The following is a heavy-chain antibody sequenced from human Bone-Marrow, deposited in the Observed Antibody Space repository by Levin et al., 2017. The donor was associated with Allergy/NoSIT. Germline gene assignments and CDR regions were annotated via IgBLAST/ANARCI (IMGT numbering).Heavy chain of an antibody. CDR2: IFHSGTT. D-gene: IGHD4/OR15-4a*01. Sequence: PSETLSLTCSVSGGFVSSDDHYWAWVRQPPGKGLEWVATIFHSGTTYYSPSLRSRARISVDTSKSQFSLRPRSATVAATAVYFCTGQPCNWNDYVSTGRNHFDLWGRGTLVIVSS. CDR1: GGFVSSDDHY. J-gene: IGHJ5*02. CDR3: TGQPCNWNDYVSTGRNHFDL. V-gene: IGHV4-39*01.